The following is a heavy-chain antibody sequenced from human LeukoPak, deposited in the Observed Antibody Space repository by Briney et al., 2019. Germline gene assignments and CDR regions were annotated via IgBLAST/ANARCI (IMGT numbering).Heavy chain of an antibody. J-gene: IGHJ4*02. CDR2: INHSGST. CDR3: AREGPHYDFWSGYYPLDY. D-gene: IGHD3-3*01. CDR1: GGSFSGYY. Sequence: SETLSLTCAVYGGSFSGYYWSWIRQPAGKGLEWIGEINHSGSTNYNPSLKSRVTISVDTSKNQFSLKLSSVTAADTAVYYCAREGPHYDFWSGYYPLDYWGQGTLVTVSS. V-gene: IGHV4-34*01.